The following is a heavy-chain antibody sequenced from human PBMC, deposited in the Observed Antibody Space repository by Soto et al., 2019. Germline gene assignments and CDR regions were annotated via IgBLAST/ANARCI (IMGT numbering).Heavy chain of an antibody. CDR3: ARGMYYDFWSGYPNWFDP. Sequence: SETLSLTCTVSGGSISSYYWSWIRQPPGKGLEWIGYIYYSGSTNYNPSLKSRVTISVDTSKNQFSLKLSSVTAADTAVYYCARGMYYDFWSGYPNWFDPWGQGTLVTVSS. CDR1: GGSISSYY. J-gene: IGHJ5*02. V-gene: IGHV4-59*01. D-gene: IGHD3-3*01. CDR2: IYYSGST.